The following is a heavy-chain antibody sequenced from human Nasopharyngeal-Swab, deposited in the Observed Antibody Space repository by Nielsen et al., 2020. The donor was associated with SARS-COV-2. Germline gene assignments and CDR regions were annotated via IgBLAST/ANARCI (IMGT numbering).Heavy chain of an antibody. CDR1: GGSFSDFY. D-gene: IGHD3-16*01. Sequence: SETLSLTCSVYGGSFSDFYWSWIRQSPGKGLEWIGEINHRGNTNSNPSLKSRVTMSVDTSKNHFSLTLTSVTAADTAVYFWARGGDTAITNYFGYWGQGTLVTVSS. CDR3: ARGGDTAITNYFGY. J-gene: IGHJ4*02. CDR2: INHRGNT. V-gene: IGHV4-34*01.